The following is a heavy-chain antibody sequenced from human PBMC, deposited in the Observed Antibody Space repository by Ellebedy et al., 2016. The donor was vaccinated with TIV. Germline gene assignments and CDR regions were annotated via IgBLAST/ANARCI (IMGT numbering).Heavy chain of an antibody. J-gene: IGHJ6*02. CDR3: ARGSGSYTYGMDV. CDR1: GYTFTSYD. D-gene: IGHD1-26*01. Sequence: AASVKVSCKASGYTFTSYDINWVRQATGQGLEWMGWISGYSGNRNYAQKLQGRVTMTTDTSTNTAYMELRRLRSDDTAVYFCARGSGSYTYGMDVWGQGTTVTVS. V-gene: IGHV1-18*01. CDR2: ISGYSGNR.